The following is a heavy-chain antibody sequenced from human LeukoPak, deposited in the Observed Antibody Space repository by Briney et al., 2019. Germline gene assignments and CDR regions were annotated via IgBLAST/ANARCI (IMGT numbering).Heavy chain of an antibody. J-gene: IGHJ2*01. CDR3: ARDRKENDFWSGYYSPYWYFDL. CDR2: IWYDGSNK. D-gene: IGHD3-3*01. Sequence: PGRSLRLSCAAPGFTFSSYGMHWVRQAPGKGLEWVAVIWYDGSNKYYADSVKGRFTISRDNSKNTLYLQMNSLRAEDTAVYYCARDRKENDFWSGYYSPYWYFDLWGRGTLVTVSS. V-gene: IGHV3-33*01. CDR1: GFTFSSYG.